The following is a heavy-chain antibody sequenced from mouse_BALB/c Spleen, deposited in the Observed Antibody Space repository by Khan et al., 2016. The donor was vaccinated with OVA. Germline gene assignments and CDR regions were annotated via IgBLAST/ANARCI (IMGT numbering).Heavy chain of an antibody. CDR1: GFSFRDYY. D-gene: IGHD1-1*02. J-gene: IGHJ3*01. V-gene: IGHV5-4*02. CDR2: ISDGGGST. Sequence: EVELVESGGGLVKPGGSLKLSCAASGFSFRDYYMYWIRQTPEERLEWVATISDGGGSTYYPDRVKGRFPISSDNAENNLYLQMSSRNSEDTAKYYCARAGYGGFAYWGQGTLVTVSA. CDR3: ARAGYGGFAY.